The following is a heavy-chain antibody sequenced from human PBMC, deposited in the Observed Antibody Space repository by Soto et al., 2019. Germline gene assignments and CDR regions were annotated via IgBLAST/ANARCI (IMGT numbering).Heavy chain of an antibody. V-gene: IGHV3-30*18. J-gene: IGHJ6*03. D-gene: IGHD3-10*01. CDR2: ISYDGSNK. CDR1: GFTFSSYG. Sequence: GGSLRLSCAASGFTFSSYGMHWVRQAPGKGLEWVAVISYDGSNKYYADSVKGRFTISRDNSKNTLYLQMNSLRAEDTAVYYCAKDRSSRGYLDVWGKGTTVTVSS. CDR3: AKDRSSRGYLDV.